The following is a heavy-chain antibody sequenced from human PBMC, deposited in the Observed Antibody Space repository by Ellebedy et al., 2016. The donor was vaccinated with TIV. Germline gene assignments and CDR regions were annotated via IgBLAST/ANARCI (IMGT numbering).Heavy chain of an antibody. Sequence: MPSETLSLTCAVYGGSFSGYYWSWIRQPPGKGLEWIGEINHSGSTNYNPSLKSRVTISVDTSKNQFSLKLSSVTAADTAVYYCARALTSSWGQGTLVTVSS. CDR1: GGSFSGYY. CDR3: ARALTSS. CDR2: INHSGST. V-gene: IGHV4-34*01. J-gene: IGHJ4*02. D-gene: IGHD2-2*01.